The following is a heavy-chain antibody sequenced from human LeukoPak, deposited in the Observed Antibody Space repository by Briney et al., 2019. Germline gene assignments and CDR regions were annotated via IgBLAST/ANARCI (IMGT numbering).Heavy chain of an antibody. D-gene: IGHD4/OR15-4a*01. CDR3: ARAYMVGGYYYYGMDV. Sequence: GGSLRLSCAASGFTFSSYWMSWVRQAPGKGLEWVANIKQDGSEKYYVDSVKGRFTISRDNSKNTLYLQMNSLRAEDTAVYYCARAYMVGGYYYYGMDVWGQGTTVTVSS. CDR1: GFTFSSYW. V-gene: IGHV3-7*01. CDR2: IKQDGSEK. J-gene: IGHJ6*02.